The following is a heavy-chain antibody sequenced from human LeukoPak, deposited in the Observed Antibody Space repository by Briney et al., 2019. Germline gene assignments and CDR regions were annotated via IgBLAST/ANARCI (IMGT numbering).Heavy chain of an antibody. CDR3: AREPLRGEPFDY. V-gene: IGHV3-48*03. CDR1: VFTFSSYE. J-gene: IGHJ4*02. CDR2: ISSSGSTI. Sequence: GGSLRLSCAASVFTFSSYEMNWVRQAPGKGLEGVSYISSSGSTIYYADSVKGRFTISRDNAKNSMYLQMNSLRAEDTAVYYCAREPLRGEPFDYWGQGTLVTVSS. D-gene: IGHD3-10*01.